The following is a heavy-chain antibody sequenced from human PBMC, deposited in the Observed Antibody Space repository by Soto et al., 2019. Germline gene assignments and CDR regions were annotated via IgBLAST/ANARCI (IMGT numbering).Heavy chain of an antibody. V-gene: IGHV3-74*01. J-gene: IGHJ6*02. CDR3: AREYYDFWSGSYYYYGMEV. CDR1: GFTFSSYW. CDR2: INSDGSST. Sequence: GGSVRLSCAASGFTFSSYWMHWVRQSPGKGLVWVSRINSDGSSTSYADSVKGRFTISRDNAKNTLYLQMNSLRAEDTAVYYCAREYYDFWSGSYYYYGMEVWGQGTTVTVSS. D-gene: IGHD3-3*01.